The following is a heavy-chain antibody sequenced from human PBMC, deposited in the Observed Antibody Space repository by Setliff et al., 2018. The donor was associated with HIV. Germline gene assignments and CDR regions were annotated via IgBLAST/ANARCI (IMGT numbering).Heavy chain of an antibody. J-gene: IGHJ4*02. CDR1: GGFFSGYY. Sequence: KTSETLSLTCAVYGGFFSGYYWSWIRQPPGEGLEWIGEVNYSGNTNYNPSLKTRVNISVDTSKNQFSLNLRSVSAADTAVYYCARGPWGYNGSYAGLPFDNWGQGELVTVSS. CDR3: ARGPWGYNGSYAGLPFDN. D-gene: IGHD1-26*01. CDR2: VNYSGNT. V-gene: IGHV4-34*01.